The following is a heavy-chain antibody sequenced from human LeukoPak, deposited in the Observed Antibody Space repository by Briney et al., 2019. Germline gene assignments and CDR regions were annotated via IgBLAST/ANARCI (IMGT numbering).Heavy chain of an antibody. Sequence: GASVKVSCKASGYTFTGYYMHWVRQAPGQGLEWMGWINPNSGGTKYAQKFQGRVTMTRDTSISTAYMELSRLRPDDTAVYYCARVAYYDSSGYLDYWGQGTLVTVSS. D-gene: IGHD3-22*01. CDR1: GYTFTGYY. CDR3: ARVAYYDSSGYLDY. CDR2: INPNSGGT. V-gene: IGHV1-2*02. J-gene: IGHJ4*02.